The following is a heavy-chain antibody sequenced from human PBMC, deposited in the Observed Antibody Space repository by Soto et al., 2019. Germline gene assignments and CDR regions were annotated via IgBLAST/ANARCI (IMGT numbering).Heavy chain of an antibody. Sequence: PSETLSLTCAVSVGSISSSNWWIWVRQPPGKGLDWIGEIYHSGSTNYNPSLKSRVTISVDKSKNQFSLKLSSVTAADTAVYYCARLYYILGRPFMELWGPGTTVTVSS. CDR3: ARLYYILGRPFMEL. CDR1: VGSISSSNW. J-gene: IGHJ6*01. CDR2: IYHSGST. D-gene: IGHD3-9*01. V-gene: IGHV4-4*02.